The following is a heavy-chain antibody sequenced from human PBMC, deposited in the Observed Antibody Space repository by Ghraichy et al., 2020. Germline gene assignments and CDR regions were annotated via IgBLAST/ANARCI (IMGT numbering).Heavy chain of an antibody. CDR3: ARYCGGDCYHFDY. J-gene: IGHJ4*02. CDR1: GGSISSSNW. D-gene: IGHD2-21*01. Sequence: SETLSLTCAVSGGSISSSNWWSWVRQPPGKGLEWIGEIYHSGSTNYNPSLKSRVTISVDKSKNQFSLKLSSVTAADTAVYYCARYCGGDCYHFDYWGQGTLVTVSS. V-gene: IGHV4-4*02. CDR2: IYHSGST.